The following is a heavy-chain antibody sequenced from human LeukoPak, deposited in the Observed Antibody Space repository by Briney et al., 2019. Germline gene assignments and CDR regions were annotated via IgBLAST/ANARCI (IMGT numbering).Heavy chain of an antibody. Sequence: PGGSLRLSCAASGFTFSTYTMNWVRQAPGKGLEWVSSISSSSSYIYYADSVKGRFTISRDNAKNSLYLQMNSLRAEDTAVYYCASDQRTEQYGSGSRPYDYWGQGTLVTVSS. CDR3: ASDQRTEQYGSGSRPYDY. V-gene: IGHV3-21*01. CDR2: ISSSSSYI. CDR1: GFTFSTYT. J-gene: IGHJ4*02. D-gene: IGHD3-10*01.